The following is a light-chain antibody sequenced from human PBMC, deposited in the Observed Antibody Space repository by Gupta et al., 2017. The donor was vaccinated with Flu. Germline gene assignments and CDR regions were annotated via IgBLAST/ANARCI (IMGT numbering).Light chain of an antibody. CDR3: QTYESDSRV. CDR1: GGIASNY. J-gene: IGLJ2*01. V-gene: IGLV6-57*01. CDR2: EDI. Sequence: GGIASNYVQWYQQRPGSSPSLLIFEDIRRPSGVPGRFAASVDTSSNSASLTISELKTEDEAVYYCQTYESDSRVFGGGTKLTV.